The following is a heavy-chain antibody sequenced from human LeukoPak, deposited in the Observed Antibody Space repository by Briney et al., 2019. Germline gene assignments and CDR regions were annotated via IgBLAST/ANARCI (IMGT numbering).Heavy chain of an antibody. J-gene: IGHJ4*02. V-gene: IGHV3-23*01. CDR2: VGGTNVDT. CDR3: ATHDTTVGVF. D-gene: IGHD1-26*01. Sequence: GESLRLSCAASGLSFRRTAMNWLRQTPGKGLEWVSGVGGTNVDTSYAESVKGRFTISRDNSRNTAYLVMNNLRAEDTAVSYCATHDTTVGVFWGQGTLVTVSS. CDR1: GLSFRRTA.